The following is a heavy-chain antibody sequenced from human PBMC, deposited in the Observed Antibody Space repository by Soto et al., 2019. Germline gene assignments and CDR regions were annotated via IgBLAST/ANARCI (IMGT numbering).Heavy chain of an antibody. V-gene: IGHV3-30-3*01. Sequence: GGSLRLSCAASGFTFSSYAMHWVRQAPGKGLEWVAVISYDGSNKYYADSVKGRFTISRDNSKNTLYLQMNSLRAEDTAVYYCARERSIAAFNWFDPWGQGTLVTVSS. J-gene: IGHJ5*02. D-gene: IGHD6-6*01. CDR1: GFTFSSYA. CDR3: ARERSIAAFNWFDP. CDR2: ISYDGSNK.